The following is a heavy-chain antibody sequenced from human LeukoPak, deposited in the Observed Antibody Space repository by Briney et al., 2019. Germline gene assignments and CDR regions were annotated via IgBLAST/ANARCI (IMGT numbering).Heavy chain of an antibody. Sequence: SETLSLTCTVSGGSISSYYWSWIRQPPGKGLEWIGYIYYSGSTNYNPSLKSRVTISVDTSKNQFSLKLSSVTAADTAVYYCAREGEAYYGSGVPGGYYGMDVWGQGTTVTVSS. CDR2: IYYSGST. V-gene: IGHV4-59*01. CDR3: AREGEAYYGSGVPGGYYGMDV. J-gene: IGHJ6*02. D-gene: IGHD3-10*01. CDR1: GGSISSYY.